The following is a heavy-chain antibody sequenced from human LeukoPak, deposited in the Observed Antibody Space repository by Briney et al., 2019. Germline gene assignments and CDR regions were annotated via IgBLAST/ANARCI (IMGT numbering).Heavy chain of an antibody. CDR1: GYTFASYY. CDR3: ARVKADYYDSSGYYPFDY. D-gene: IGHD3-22*01. V-gene: IGHV1-46*01. CDR2: INPSGGST. J-gene: IGHJ4*02. Sequence: ASVKVSCKASGYTFASYYMHWVRQAPGQGLEWMGIINPSGGSTSYAQKFQGRVTMTRDTSTSTGYMELSSLRSEDTAVYYCARVKADYYDSSGYYPFDYWGQGTLVTVSS.